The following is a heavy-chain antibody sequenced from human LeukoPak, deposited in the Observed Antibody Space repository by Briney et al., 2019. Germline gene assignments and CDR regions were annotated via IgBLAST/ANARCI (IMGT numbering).Heavy chain of an antibody. J-gene: IGHJ4*02. CDR3: ARDRGGYCSSTSCRGDFDY. CDR1: GGSISSYY. V-gene: IGHV4-4*07. CDR2: IYTSGST. Sequence: PSETLSLTCTASGGSISSYYWSWIRQPAGKGLEWIGRIYTSGSTNYNPSLKSRVTMSVDTSKNQFSLKLSSVTAADTAVYYCARDRGGYCSSTSCRGDFDYWGQGTLVTVSS. D-gene: IGHD2-2*01.